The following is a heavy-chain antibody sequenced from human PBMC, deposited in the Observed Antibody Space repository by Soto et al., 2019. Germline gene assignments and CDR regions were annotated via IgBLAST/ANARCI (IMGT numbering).Heavy chain of an antibody. CDR3: ARDFKARDDFCSRGGY. J-gene: IGHJ4*02. Sequence: VGSPRCSCAASGFPYIRPGMQRVCQAPGQRLARVSVIWSAGSHEYYAAPVKGRFTTSRYNSKNTLYLQMNSLRAEDTAVYYCARDFKARDDFCSRGGYWGQRSLVTVT. D-gene: IGHD3-3*01. V-gene: IGHV3-33*01. CDR2: IWSAGSHE. CDR1: GFPYIRPG.